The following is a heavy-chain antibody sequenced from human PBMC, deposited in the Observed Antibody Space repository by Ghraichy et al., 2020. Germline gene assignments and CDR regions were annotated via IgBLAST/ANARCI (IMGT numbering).Heavy chain of an antibody. J-gene: IGHJ1*01. D-gene: IGHD6-13*01. CDR3: ARRLAAAGGGNEYFQG. CDR1: GDSVSNRKFY. CDR2: TSYRGAT. Sequence: SQTLSLTCSVSGDSVSNRKFYWAWIRQAPGKGLEWIGSTSYRGATYYNPSLESRVVVSVDTSKNTFSLKMNYVTATDAAEYYCARRLAAAGGGNEYFQGWGQGALVIVSS. V-gene: IGHV4-39*02.